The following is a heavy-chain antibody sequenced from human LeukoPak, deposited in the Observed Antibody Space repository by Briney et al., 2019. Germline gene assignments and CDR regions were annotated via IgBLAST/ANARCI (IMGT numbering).Heavy chain of an antibody. CDR3: ARDLGGSMSAYYFDY. V-gene: IGHV1-69*05. D-gene: IGHD3-3*01. CDR1: GGTFSSYA. Sequence: SVKVSCKASGGTFSSYAISWVRQAPGQGLEWMGRIIPIFGTANYAQKFQGRVTITTDESTSTAYMELGSLRSEDTAVYYCARDLGGSMSAYYFDYWGQGTLVTVSS. J-gene: IGHJ4*02. CDR2: IIPIFGTA.